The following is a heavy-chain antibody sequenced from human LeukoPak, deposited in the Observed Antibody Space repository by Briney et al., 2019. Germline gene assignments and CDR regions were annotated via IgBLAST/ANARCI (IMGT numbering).Heavy chain of an antibody. V-gene: IGHV1-2*02. CDR1: GYTFTDYD. CDR3: ARGEPRGY. CDR2: INPNSGDT. J-gene: IGHJ4*02. D-gene: IGHD3-10*01. Sequence: GASVKVSCKASGYTFTDYDMHWGRQAPGQGLEWMGWINPNSGDTNYAQSFQGRVTMTRDTSISTAYMELSSLRSDDTATYYCARGEPRGYWGQGTLVTVSS.